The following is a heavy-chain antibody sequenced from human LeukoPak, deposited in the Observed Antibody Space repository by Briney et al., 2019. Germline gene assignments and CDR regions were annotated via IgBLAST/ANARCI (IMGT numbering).Heavy chain of an antibody. Sequence: SSETLSLTCAVCGGSFCGYYWSWIRQPPGKGLEWIGEINHSGSTNYNPSLKSRVTISVDTSKNQFSLKLSSVTAADTAVYYCARGDGDYWGQGTLVTVSS. CDR1: GGSFCGYY. CDR3: ARGDGDY. J-gene: IGHJ4*02. V-gene: IGHV4-34*01. CDR2: INHSGST.